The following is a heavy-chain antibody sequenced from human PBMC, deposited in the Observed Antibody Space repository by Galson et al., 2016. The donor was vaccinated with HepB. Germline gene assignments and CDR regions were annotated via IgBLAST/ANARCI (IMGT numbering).Heavy chain of an antibody. CDR3: VRDRLEGVTTFDR. D-gene: IGHD3-10*01. Sequence: SLRLSCAASGFTFSAHWMHWVRQSPGKGLVWVSRIKGDGSRTHYADSVKGRFTISRDNAKNTLFLQMTSLRAEDTGIYYCVRDRLEGVTTFDRWGRGTLVTVST. CDR2: IKGDGSRT. J-gene: IGHJ4*02. V-gene: IGHV3-74*01. CDR1: GFTFSAHW.